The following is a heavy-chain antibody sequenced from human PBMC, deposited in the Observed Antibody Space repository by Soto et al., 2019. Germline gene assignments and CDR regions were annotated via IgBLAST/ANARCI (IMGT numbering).Heavy chain of an antibody. V-gene: IGHV3-30-3*01. Sequence: GGSLRLSCAASGFTFNYYDIQWVRQAPGKGLEWVAVISFDGGKKYYADSVRGRFTISRANSNNTVFLQMNSLKTEDTAVYYCVRATYFSDSSGYTRCLDYWGQGTLVTVSS. CDR1: GFTFNYYD. D-gene: IGHD3-22*01. CDR2: ISFDGGKK. CDR3: VRATYFSDSSGYTRCLDY. J-gene: IGHJ4*02.